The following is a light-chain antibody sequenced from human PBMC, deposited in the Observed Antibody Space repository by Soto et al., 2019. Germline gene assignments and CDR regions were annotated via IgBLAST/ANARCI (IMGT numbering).Light chain of an antibody. J-gene: IGKJ2*01. Sequence: DIQMTQSPSSLSASVGDRVTITCQASQDISNYLNWYQQKPGKAPKLLIYDASNLETGVPSRFSGSGSGTDFTYTISSLQPKDIATYYCQQYDNLPMYTFGQGPKLEIK. V-gene: IGKV1-33*01. CDR2: DAS. CDR3: QQYDNLPMYT. CDR1: QDISNY.